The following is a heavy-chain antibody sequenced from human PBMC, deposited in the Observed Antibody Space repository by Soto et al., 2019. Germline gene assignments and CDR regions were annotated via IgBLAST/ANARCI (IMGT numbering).Heavy chain of an antibody. CDR3: AIYSPAQWELGFMAFDI. V-gene: IGHV4-34*01. Sequence: QVQLQQWGAGLLKPSETLSLTCTVSGGSFIGYDCSWIRQPPGKGLEWIGEINQSGSTNYNPSLKGRVITSVDTSKIQFSLKLRSVTAADTAVYDCAIYSPAQWELGFMAFDIWGQGTMVTVSS. CDR2: INQSGST. D-gene: IGHD1-26*01. CDR1: GGSFIGYD. J-gene: IGHJ3*02.